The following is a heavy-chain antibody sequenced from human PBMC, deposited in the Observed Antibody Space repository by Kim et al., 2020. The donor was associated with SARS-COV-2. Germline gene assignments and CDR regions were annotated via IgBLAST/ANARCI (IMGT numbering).Heavy chain of an antibody. CDR3: ARGGVDQGYYFDY. V-gene: IGHV3-30*04. CDR1: GFTFSTYA. Sequence: GGSLRLSCAASGFTFSTYAMHWVRQAPGKGLEWVAVISFDGTYKYYADSVKGRFTISRDNSKNTFFLQMNSLRPEDTAVYSCARGGVDQGYYFDYWGQGTLVTVSS. CDR2: ISFDGTYK. D-gene: IGHD2-15*01. J-gene: IGHJ4*02.